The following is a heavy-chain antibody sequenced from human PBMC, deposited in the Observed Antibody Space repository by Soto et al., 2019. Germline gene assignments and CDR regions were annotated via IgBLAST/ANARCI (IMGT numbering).Heavy chain of an antibody. J-gene: IGHJ4*02. CDR1: GYTFTSYD. CDR3: ATKTENWNDFDY. CDR2: MNPNSGNT. V-gene: IGHV1-8*01. Sequence: ASVKVSCKASGYTFTSYDINWVRQATGQGLEWMGWMNPNSGNTGYAQKFQGRVTMTRNHSISTAYMELGSLRSEDTAVYYCATKTENWNDFDYWGQGTLVTVSS. D-gene: IGHD1-1*01.